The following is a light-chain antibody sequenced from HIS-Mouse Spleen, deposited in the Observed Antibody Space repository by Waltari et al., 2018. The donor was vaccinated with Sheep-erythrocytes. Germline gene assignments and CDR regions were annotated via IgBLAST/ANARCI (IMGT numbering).Light chain of an antibody. CDR3: MQGT. CDR1: QSLLHSNGYNY. CDR2: LGS. V-gene: IGKV2-28*01. J-gene: IGKJ2*01. Sequence: DIVMTQSPLSLPATPGEPASISCRSSQSLLHSNGYNYLDWYLQKPGQSPQLLIYLGSNRASGVPDRFSGSGSGTDFTLKISRVEAEDVGVYYCMQGTFGQGTKLEIK.